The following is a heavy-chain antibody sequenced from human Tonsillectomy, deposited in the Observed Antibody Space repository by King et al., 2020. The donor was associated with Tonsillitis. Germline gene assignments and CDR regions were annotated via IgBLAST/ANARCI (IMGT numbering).Heavy chain of an antibody. CDR2: MNPDSGDT. CDR3: ARVHCSSSSCHPHYYYMDV. Sequence: QLVQSGAEVKKPGASVKVSCKASGYTFASHDLNWVRQATGQGLEWMGWMNPDSGDTGYVQKFQGRVTMTRNTSTSTAYMELSSLRSEDTAVYYGARVHCSSSSCHPHYYYMDV. J-gene: IGHJ6*03. CDR1: GYTFASHD. V-gene: IGHV1-8*01. D-gene: IGHD2-2*01.